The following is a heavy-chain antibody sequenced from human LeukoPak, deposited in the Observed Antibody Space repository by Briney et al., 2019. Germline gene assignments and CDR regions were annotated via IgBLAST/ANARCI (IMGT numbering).Heavy chain of an antibody. D-gene: IGHD6-13*01. J-gene: IGHJ6*04. V-gene: IGHV3-48*03. CDR1: GFTFSSYE. CDR2: ISSSGSTI. CDR3: ARDQVAAAGTGYYYYYGMDV. Sequence: GGSLRLSCAASGFTFSSYEMNWVRQAPGKGLEGVSYISSSGSTIYYADSVKGRFTISRDNAKNSLYLQMNSLRAEDTAVYYCARDQVAAAGTGYYYYYGMDVWGKGTTVTVSS.